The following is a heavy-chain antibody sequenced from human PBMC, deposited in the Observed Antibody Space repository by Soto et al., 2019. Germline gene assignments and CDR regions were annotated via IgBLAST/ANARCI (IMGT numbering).Heavy chain of an antibody. D-gene: IGHD5-18*01. CDR2: IYSSGST. V-gene: IGHV4-61*01. J-gene: IGHJ4*02. Sequence: SETLSLTCTVCGGSVSSGSYYWSWIRPPPGKGLEWIGNIYSSGSTNYNPSLKSRVTISVDTSKNQFSLKLSSVTAADTAVYYCARDLTARLQYYFDYWGQGTLVIVSS. CDR1: GGSVSSGSYY. CDR3: ARDLTARLQYYFDY.